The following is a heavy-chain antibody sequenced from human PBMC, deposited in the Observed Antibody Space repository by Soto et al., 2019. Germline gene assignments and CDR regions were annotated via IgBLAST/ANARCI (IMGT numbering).Heavy chain of an antibody. V-gene: IGHV3-23*01. CDR3: AKSVSGYSYGSDY. D-gene: IGHD5-18*01. Sequence: GGSLRLSCAASGFTFSSYAMSWVRQAPGKGLEWVSGISGSGGSTYHADSVKGRFTISRDNSKNTLYVQMNSLRDEDTAVYYCAKSVSGYSYGSDYWGQGTLVTVSS. CDR2: ISGSGGST. CDR1: GFTFSSYA. J-gene: IGHJ4*02.